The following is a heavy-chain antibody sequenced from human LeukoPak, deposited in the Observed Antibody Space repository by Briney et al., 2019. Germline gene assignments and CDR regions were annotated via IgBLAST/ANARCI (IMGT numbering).Heavy chain of an antibody. D-gene: IGHD3-10*01. CDR2: INPSGGST. CDR3: ARVYFEAFDM. CDR1: GYTFTSYY. J-gene: IGHJ3*02. V-gene: IGHV1-46*01. Sequence: AASVKVPCKACGYTFTSYYMHCVRQAPGQGLEWMGIINPSGGSTSYAQKFQGRVTMTRDTSTSTVYMELSSLRSEYTAVYGCARVYFEAFDMGGQGTMVTVSS.